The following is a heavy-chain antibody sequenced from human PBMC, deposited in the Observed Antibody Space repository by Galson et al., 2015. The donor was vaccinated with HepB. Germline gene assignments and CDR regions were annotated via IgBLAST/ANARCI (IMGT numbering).Heavy chain of an antibody. D-gene: IGHD2-15*01. CDR3: ARADIVVVVGSFSVNYFDY. CDR2: ISAYNGNT. V-gene: IGHV1-18*01. J-gene: IGHJ4*02. CDR1: GYTFTSYG. Sequence: SVKVSCKASGYTFTSYGISWVRQAPGQGLEWMGWISAYNGNTNYAQKLQGRVTMTTDTSTSTAYMELRSLRSDDTAVYYCARADIVVVVGSFSVNYFDYWGQGTLVTVSS.